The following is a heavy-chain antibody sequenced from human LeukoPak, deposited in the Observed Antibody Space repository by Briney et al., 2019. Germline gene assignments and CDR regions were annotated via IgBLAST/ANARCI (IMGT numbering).Heavy chain of an antibody. V-gene: IGHV4-34*01. Sequence: KSSETLSLACAVYGGSFSGYYWSWIRQPPGKGLEWIGEINHSGSTNYNPSLKSRVTISVDTSKNQFSLKLSSVTAADTAVYYCARPHSNYYYGSGSYRRYYFDYWGQGTLVTVSS. CDR1: GGSFSGYY. CDR2: INHSGST. D-gene: IGHD3-10*01. CDR3: ARPHSNYYYGSGSYRRYYFDY. J-gene: IGHJ4*02.